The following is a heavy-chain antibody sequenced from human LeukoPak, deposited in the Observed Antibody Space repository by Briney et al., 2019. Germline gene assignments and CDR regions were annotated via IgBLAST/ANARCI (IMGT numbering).Heavy chain of an antibody. CDR1: GFTFNNAW. D-gene: IGHD6-6*01. V-gene: IGHV3-15*01. CDR3: ATTSRHFDH. J-gene: IGHJ4*02. Sequence: PGGSLRLSCAASGFTFNNAWMSWVRQAPGKGLEWVGRIKRKTDGGTTDYAAPVKGRFTISRDDSKNTLYLQMNSLKASDTAMYYCATTSRHFDHWGQGTLVTVSS. CDR2: IKRKTDGGTT.